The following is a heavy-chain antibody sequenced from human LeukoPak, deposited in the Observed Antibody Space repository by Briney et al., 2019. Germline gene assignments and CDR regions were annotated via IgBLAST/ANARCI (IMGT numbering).Heavy chain of an antibody. J-gene: IGHJ6*02. CDR1: GFTFTSYD. CDR3: VKGLDDYYYYGMDV. Sequence: QTGGSLRLSCAASGFTFTSYDVSWVRQAPGKGLEWVAAIGGSGGSTYYADSVKGRFTISRDKSKATLYLQINSLRAEDTAVYYCVKGLDDYYYYGMDVWGQGTTVTVAS. D-gene: IGHD1-1*01. V-gene: IGHV3-23*01. CDR2: IGGSGGST.